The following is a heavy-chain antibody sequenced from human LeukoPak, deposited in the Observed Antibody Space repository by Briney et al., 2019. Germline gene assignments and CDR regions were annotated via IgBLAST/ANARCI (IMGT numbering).Heavy chain of an antibody. V-gene: IGHV3-7*01. J-gene: IGHJ4*02. D-gene: IGHD3-22*01. Sequence: GGSLRLSCAASGFTFSSYWMSWVRQAPGKGLEWVANIKQDGSEKYYVDPVKGRFTISRDNAKNSLYLQMNSLRAEDTAVYYCARGASGYFLSHDYWGQGTLVTVSS. CDR3: ARGASGYFLSHDY. CDR2: IKQDGSEK. CDR1: GFTFSSYW.